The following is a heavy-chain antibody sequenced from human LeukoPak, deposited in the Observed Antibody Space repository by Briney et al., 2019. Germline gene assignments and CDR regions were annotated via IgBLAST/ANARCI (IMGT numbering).Heavy chain of an antibody. CDR2: ISTSSRYI. V-gene: IGHV3-21*01. J-gene: IGHJ5*02. CDR3: ARADCSSSTCYLRRSWFDP. Sequence: AGSLRLSCAASGFTLSNYDMNWVRQAPGKGLEWVSSISTSSRYIYYKDSVRGRFTISRHDAKDSLYLEMNSLRAEDTAVYYCARADCSSSTCYLRRSWFDPWGQGTLVTVSS. D-gene: IGHD2-2*01. CDR1: GFTLSNYD.